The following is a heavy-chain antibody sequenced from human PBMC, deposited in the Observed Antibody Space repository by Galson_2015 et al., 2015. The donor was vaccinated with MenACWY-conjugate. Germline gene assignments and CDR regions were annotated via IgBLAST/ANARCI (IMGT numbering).Heavy chain of an antibody. CDR2: INNNGGST. Sequence: SLRLSCAASGFTFSSYTMQWVRQAPGKGLEYVSAINNNGGSTHYADSVDGRFTISRDNSKNTLYLQMSSLRVEDTAVYYCVKDRVSYDLWSGYRVFDYWGQGTLVTVSS. V-gene: IGHV3-64D*09. J-gene: IGHJ4*02. CDR1: GFTFSSYT. CDR3: VKDRVSYDLWSGYRVFDY. D-gene: IGHD3-3*01.